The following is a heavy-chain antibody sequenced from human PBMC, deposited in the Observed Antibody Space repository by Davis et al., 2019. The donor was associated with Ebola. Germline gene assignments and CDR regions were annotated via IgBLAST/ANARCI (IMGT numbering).Heavy chain of an antibody. J-gene: IGHJ6*02. V-gene: IGHV3-30-3*01. CDR3: ARDWYYYDFWSGYSRYYYYGMDV. CDR2: ISYDGSNK. D-gene: IGHD3-3*01. CDR1: GFTFSSYA. Sequence: GESLKISCAASGFTFSSYAMHWVRQAPGKGLEWVAVISYDGSNKYYADSVKGRFTISRDNSKNTLYLQMNSLRAEDTAVYYCARDWYYYDFWSGYSRYYYYGMDVRGQGTTVTVSS.